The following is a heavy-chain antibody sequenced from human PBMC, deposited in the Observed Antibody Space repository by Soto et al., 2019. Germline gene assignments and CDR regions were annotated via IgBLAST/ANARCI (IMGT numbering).Heavy chain of an antibody. J-gene: IGHJ4*02. Sequence: PGGSLRLSCAASGFTFSTYSMNWVRQASGKGLEWVSYISSSSSTIFYTDSVKGRFTVSRDNAKNSLYLQMNSLRAEDTAVYYFSRPTYYHASSGPSAYWGQGTPVSVSS. D-gene: IGHD3-22*01. CDR2: ISSSSSTI. CDR1: GFTFSTYS. V-gene: IGHV3-48*01. CDR3: SRPTYYHASSGPSAY.